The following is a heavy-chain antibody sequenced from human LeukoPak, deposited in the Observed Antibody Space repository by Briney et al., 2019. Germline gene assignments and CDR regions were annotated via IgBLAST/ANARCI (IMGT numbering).Heavy chain of an antibody. CDR3: ARSYISGLDY. D-gene: IGHD6-25*01. CDR1: GYTFTSYY. Sequence: ASVKVSCKASGYTFTSYYMHWVRQAPGQGLEWMGIINPTGGSTSYAQMVQGRVTMTRDTSTSTVSMELTNLRSEDTAVYYCARSYISGLDYWGQGALVTVSS. CDR2: INPTGGST. V-gene: IGHV1-46*01. J-gene: IGHJ4*02.